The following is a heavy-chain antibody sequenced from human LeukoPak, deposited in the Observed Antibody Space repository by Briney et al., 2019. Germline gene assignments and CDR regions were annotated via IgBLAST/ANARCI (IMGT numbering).Heavy chain of an antibody. CDR3: AKLGPEKALYSSSFIDY. CDR2: IWYDGSYK. J-gene: IGHJ4*02. Sequence: GRSLRLSCVASGFTFGSYGMQWVRQAPGKGLEWVAVIWYDGSYKHYADSVKGRFDISRDNSKNTLYLQMNSLRAEDTAVYYCAKLGPEKALYSSSFIDYWGQGTLVTVSS. V-gene: IGHV3-33*03. D-gene: IGHD6-13*01. CDR1: GFTFGSYG.